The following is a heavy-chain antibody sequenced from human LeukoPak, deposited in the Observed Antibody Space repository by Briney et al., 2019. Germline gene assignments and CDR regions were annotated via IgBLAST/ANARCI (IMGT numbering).Heavy chain of an antibody. CDR3: ARENRIAVDH. D-gene: IGHD2-15*01. CDR2: ISSSGSTI. J-gene: IGHJ4*02. V-gene: IGHV3-11*01. CDR1: GFTFSDYY. Sequence: PAESLTLSCAASGFTFSDYYMSWIRQAPGKGLEWDSYISSSGSTIYYADSVKGRFTISRDNANNSLYLQMNSLRAEDTAVYYCARENRIAVDHGGQGTLVTVSS.